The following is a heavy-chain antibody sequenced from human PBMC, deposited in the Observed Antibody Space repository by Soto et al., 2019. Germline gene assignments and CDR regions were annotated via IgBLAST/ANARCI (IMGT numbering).Heavy chain of an antibody. Sequence: ASVKVCCKASGYTFTSYGISWVQQETGQGIERKRRISAYNGNTNYAQKLQGRVTMTTDTSTSTAYMELRSLRSDDTAVYYCARAYDFWSGYYGGYYYYMDVWGKGTTVTVSS. CDR2: ISAYNGNT. CDR3: ARAYDFWSGYYGGYYYYMDV. V-gene: IGHV1-18*01. CDR1: GYTFTSYG. J-gene: IGHJ6*03. D-gene: IGHD3-3*01.